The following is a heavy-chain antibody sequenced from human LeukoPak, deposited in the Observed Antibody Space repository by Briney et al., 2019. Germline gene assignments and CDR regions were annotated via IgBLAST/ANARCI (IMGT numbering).Heavy chain of an antibody. V-gene: IGHV3-9*01. D-gene: IGHD2-8*02. CDR2: ISWNSGSI. J-gene: IGHJ5*02. Sequence: PGRSLSLSCAASGFTFDDYAMHWVRQAPGKGLEWVSGISWNSGSIGYADSVKGRFTISRDNAKNSLYLQMNSLRAEDTAVYYCARVHWYNWFDPWGQGTLVTVSS. CDR1: GFTFDDYA. CDR3: ARVHWYNWFDP.